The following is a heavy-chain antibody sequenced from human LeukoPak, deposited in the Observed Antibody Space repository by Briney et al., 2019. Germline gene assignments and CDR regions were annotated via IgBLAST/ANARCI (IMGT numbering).Heavy chain of an antibody. CDR3: ARVSNGSRSTGAFDT. Sequence: PGGSLRLSCADSGFTLSTFWMYWVRQAPGKGLVWVSRISTDGTNTDYSDSVKGRFTISRDNTKTTLYLQMNSLRAEDTAVYYCARVSNGSRSTGAFDTLGPRGIGTVS. J-gene: IGHJ3*02. CDR1: GFTLSTFW. CDR2: ISTDGTNT. D-gene: IGHD1-1*01. V-gene: IGHV3-74*01.